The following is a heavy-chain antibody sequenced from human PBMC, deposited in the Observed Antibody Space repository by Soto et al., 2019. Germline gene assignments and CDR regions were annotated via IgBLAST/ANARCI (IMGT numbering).Heavy chain of an antibody. V-gene: IGHV1-46*01. CDR1: GYTFTSYY. D-gene: IGHD6-13*01. J-gene: IGHJ6*02. CDR2: INPSGGST. Sequence: QVQLVQSGAEVKKPGASVKVSCKASGYTFTSYYMHWVRQAPGQGLEWMGIINPSGGSTSYAQKFQGSVTMTRDTSTSTVYMELSSLRSEDTAVYYCARDLNDIAAAGLYYYGMDVWGQGTTVTVSS. CDR3: ARDLNDIAAAGLYYYGMDV.